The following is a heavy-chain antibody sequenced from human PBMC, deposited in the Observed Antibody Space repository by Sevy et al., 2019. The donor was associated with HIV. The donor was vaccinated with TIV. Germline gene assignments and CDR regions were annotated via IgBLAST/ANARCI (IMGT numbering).Heavy chain of an antibody. CDR2: IGVYNGNK. V-gene: IGHV1-18*01. J-gene: IGHJ5*02. Sequence: ASVKVSCKASGYTFNSYGITWVRHAPGQGLEWMGWIGVYNGNKKSAQKFQDRVTMTTDTSTSTAYMELTSLTKDDTAVYFCARGLSAVPTKEVWFDPWGQGTLVTVSS. CDR1: GYTFNSYG. CDR3: ARGLSAVPTKEVWFDP. D-gene: IGHD4-4*01.